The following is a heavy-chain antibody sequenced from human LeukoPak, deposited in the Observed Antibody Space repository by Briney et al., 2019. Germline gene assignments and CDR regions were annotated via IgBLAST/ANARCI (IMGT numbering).Heavy chain of an antibody. CDR2: IYYSGST. V-gene: IGHV4-39*01. D-gene: IGHD3-10*01. J-gene: IGHJ5*02. CDR1: GGSISSSSYY. Sequence: SETLSLSCTVSGGSISSSSYYWGCIRQPPGKGLEWIGSIYYSGSTYYNPSLKTRVTISVDTSKNQFSLKLSSVTAADTAVYYCARHAFYYGSGSDWFDPWGQGTLVTVSS. CDR3: ARHAFYYGSGSDWFDP.